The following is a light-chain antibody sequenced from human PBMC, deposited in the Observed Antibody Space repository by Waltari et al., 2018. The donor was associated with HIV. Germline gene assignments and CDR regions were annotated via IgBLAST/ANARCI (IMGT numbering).Light chain of an antibody. CDR2: ATS. Sequence: DIQLTQSPSFLSASIGDRVTITCRASLNIYSYLVWYQQIPGRAPQVLIYATSTLQSGVPSRFSGSGSGTEFALTLTNVQPDDFATYYCQQVNGYPLTFGGGTKVEIK. CDR1: LNIYSY. V-gene: IGKV1-9*01. J-gene: IGKJ4*01. CDR3: QQVNGYPLT.